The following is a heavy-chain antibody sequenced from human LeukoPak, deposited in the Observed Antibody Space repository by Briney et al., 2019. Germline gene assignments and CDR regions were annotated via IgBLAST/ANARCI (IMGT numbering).Heavy chain of an antibody. V-gene: IGHV3-23*01. J-gene: IGHJ4*02. CDR1: GFTFSSYG. D-gene: IGHD3-9*01. CDR3: AKDRDYDILTGYHYYFDY. Sequence: PGGSLRLSCAASGFTFSSYGMSWVRQAPGKGLEWVSAISGSGGSTYYADSVKGRFTISRDNSKNTLYLQMNSLRAEDTAVYYCAKDRDYDILTGYHYYFDYWGQGTLVTVSS. CDR2: ISGSGGST.